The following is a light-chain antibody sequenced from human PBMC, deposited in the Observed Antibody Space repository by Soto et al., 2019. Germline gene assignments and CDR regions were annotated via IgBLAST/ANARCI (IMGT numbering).Light chain of an antibody. V-gene: IGLV6-57*02. J-gene: IGLJ2*01. Sequence: LTQPHSVSESPGKTVTISCTGTSGSIASGYVQWYQQRPGSAPTTLIYEDDQRPAGVPDRFSGSIDTSSNSASLIISGLRTEDEADYYCQSTDGNRMVFGGGTKLTV. CDR3: QSTDGNRMV. CDR1: SGSIASGY. CDR2: EDD.